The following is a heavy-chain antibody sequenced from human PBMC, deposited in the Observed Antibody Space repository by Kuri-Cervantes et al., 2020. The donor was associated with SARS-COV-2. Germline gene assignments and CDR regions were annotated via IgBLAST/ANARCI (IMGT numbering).Heavy chain of an antibody. J-gene: IGHJ4*02. V-gene: IGHV3-33*08. CDR3: ARDTVRGVIRYYFDY. D-gene: IGHD3-16*02. CDR2: IWYDGSNK. CDR1: GFTFRSYG. Sequence: LSLTCAASGFTFRSYGMHWVRQAPGKGLEWVAVIWYDGSNKYYADSVKGRFTISRDNSKNTLYLQMNSLRAEDTAVYYCARDTVRGVIRYYFDYWGQGTLVTVSS.